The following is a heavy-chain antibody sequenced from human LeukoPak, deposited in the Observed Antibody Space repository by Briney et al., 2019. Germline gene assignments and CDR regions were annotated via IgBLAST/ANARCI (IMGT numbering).Heavy chain of an antibody. Sequence: PAETLSLTCTVSGGSISSYYWSWIRQPPGKGLEWIGYIYYSGTTNYNPSLKSRVTISVDTSKNQFSLKLSSVTAADTAVYYCARGVYIAAAQYGYWGQGTLVTVSS. CDR3: ARGVYIAAAQYGY. D-gene: IGHD6-13*01. V-gene: IGHV4-59*01. CDR1: GGSISSYY. CDR2: IYYSGTT. J-gene: IGHJ4*02.